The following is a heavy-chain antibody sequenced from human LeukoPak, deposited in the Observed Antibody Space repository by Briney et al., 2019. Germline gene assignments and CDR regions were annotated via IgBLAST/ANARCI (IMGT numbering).Heavy chain of an antibody. V-gene: IGHV3-23*01. D-gene: IGHD5-12*01. CDR1: GFSFSTSP. CDR3: AKTHYDLLDV. Sequence: PGGSLRLSCAASGFSFSTSPMSWVRQPPGEGLEWVSAMNNGPGATFYRDSVRGRFTISRDDSKSTLYLQMNSLRAEDTGTYYCAKTHYDLLDVWGQGTTVTVSS. J-gene: IGHJ6*02. CDR2: MNNGPGAT.